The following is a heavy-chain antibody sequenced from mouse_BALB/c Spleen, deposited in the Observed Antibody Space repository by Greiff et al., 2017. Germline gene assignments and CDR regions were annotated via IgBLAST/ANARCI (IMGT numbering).Heavy chain of an antibody. Sequence: VQLQQSGAELARPGASVKMSCKASGYTFTSYTMHWVKQRPGQGLEWIGYINPSSGYTNYNQKFKDKATLTADKSSSTAYMQLSSLTSEDSAVYYWARWGAGRFDYWGQGTTLTVSS. V-gene: IGHV1-4*01. CDR2: INPSSGYT. CDR3: ARWGAGRFDY. J-gene: IGHJ2*01. CDR1: GYTFTSYT.